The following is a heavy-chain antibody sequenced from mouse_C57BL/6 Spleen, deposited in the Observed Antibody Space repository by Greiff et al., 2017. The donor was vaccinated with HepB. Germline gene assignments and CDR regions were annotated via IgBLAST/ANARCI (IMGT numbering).Heavy chain of an antibody. V-gene: IGHV1-81*01. J-gene: IGHJ4*01. Sequence: VKLMESGAELARPGASVKLSCKASGYTFTSYGISWVKQRTGQGLEWIGEIYPRSGNTYYNEKFKGKATLTADKSSSTAYMELRSLTSEDSAVYFCSRCDTTVVATDYAMDYWGQGTSVTVSS. CDR2: IYPRSGNT. CDR1: GYTFTSYG. D-gene: IGHD1-1*01. CDR3: SRCDTTVVATDYAMDY.